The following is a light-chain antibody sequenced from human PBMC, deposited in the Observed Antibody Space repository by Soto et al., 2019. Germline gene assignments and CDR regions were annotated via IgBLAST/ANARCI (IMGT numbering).Light chain of an antibody. CDR2: GNS. CDR1: RSNIGAGYD. Sequence: QSVLTQPHSVSGAPGQRVTISCTGSRSNIGAGYDVHWYQQLPGTAPKLLISGNSNRPSGFPDRFSGSKSGTSASLAITGLQAEDEADYYCQSYDSSLSGSVFGGGTKLTVL. V-gene: IGLV1-40*01. CDR3: QSYDSSLSGSV. J-gene: IGLJ3*02.